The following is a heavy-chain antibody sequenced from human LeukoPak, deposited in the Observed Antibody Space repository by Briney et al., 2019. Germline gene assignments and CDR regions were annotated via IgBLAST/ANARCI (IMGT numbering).Heavy chain of an antibody. CDR1: GGSISSHY. CDR3: AREGHYDFWRGHSPSRWFDP. Sequence: SETLSLTCTVSGGSISSHYWSWIRQPPGKGLEWIGYIYYSGSTNYNPSLKSRVTISVDTSKNQFSLKLSSVTAADTAVYYCAREGHYDFWRGHSPSRWFDPWRQGTLVTVST. J-gene: IGHJ5*02. D-gene: IGHD3-3*01. V-gene: IGHV4-59*11. CDR2: IYYSGST.